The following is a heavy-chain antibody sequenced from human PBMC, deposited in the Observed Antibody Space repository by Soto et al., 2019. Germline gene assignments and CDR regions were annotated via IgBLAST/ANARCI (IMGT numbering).Heavy chain of an antibody. CDR1: GDTFSSYT. Sequence: QVQLVQSGAELKKPGSSVKVSCRSGGDTFSSYTVSWVRQAPGQGLEWMGRVIPGLGVTNYARKFQGRVSITAEKSTSTAYLELRSLTSGDSGVYYCARRRYCGADCYSQYYYGMDIWGQGTTVIVSS. CDR3: ARRRYCGADCYSQYYYGMDI. J-gene: IGHJ6*02. D-gene: IGHD2-21*02. CDR2: VIPGLGVT. V-gene: IGHV1-69*02.